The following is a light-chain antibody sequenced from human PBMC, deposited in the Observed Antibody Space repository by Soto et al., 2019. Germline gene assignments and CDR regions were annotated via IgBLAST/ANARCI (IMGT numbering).Light chain of an antibody. CDR3: QQRSKWPRT. J-gene: IGKJ2*01. Sequence: EIVLTQSPATLSLSPGERATLSCRASQSVSSYLAWYQQKPGQAPRLLIYDASNRATGIPARFSGSGSGTDFTLTISSLGPEDFAVYYCQQRSKWPRTFGQGTKLEIK. CDR2: DAS. V-gene: IGKV3-11*01. CDR1: QSVSSY.